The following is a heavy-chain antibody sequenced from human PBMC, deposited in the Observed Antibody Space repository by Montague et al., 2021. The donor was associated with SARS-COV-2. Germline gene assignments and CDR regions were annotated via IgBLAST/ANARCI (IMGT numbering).Heavy chain of an antibody. Sequence: SETLSLTCTVSGGSTSSYYWSWIRQPLGKGLEWIGCIYYSGSTNYNPSLKSRVTISVDTSKTQFSLKLSSVTAADTAVYYCARTTVVASAASRYFDLWGRGTLVTVSS. CDR1: GGSTSSYY. D-gene: IGHD2-2*01. CDR2: IYYSGST. V-gene: IGHV4-59*01. J-gene: IGHJ2*01. CDR3: ARTTVVASAASRYFDL.